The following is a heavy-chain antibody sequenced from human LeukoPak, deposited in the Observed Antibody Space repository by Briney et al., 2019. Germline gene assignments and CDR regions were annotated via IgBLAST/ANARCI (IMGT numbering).Heavy chain of an antibody. CDR3: ARDPGYYDSSGYYYPYYFDY. V-gene: IGHV4-59*01. J-gene: IGHJ4*02. Sequence: PSETLSLTCTVSGGSISIYYWSWIRQPPRKGLEWIGYIYYSGSTNYNPSLKSRVTISVDTSKNQFSLKLSSVTAADTAVYYCARDPGYYDSSGYYYPYYFDYWGQGTLVTVSS. CDR2: IYYSGST. CDR1: GGSISIYY. D-gene: IGHD3-22*01.